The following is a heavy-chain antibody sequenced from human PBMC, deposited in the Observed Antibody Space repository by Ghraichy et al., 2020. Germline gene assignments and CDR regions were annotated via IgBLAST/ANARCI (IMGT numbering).Heavy chain of an antibody. D-gene: IGHD2-2*01. CDR2: IYYSGST. J-gene: IGHJ6*02. V-gene: IGHV4-30-4*01. Sequence: SLNISCTVSGGSISSGDYYWSWIRQPPGKGLEWIGYIYYSGSTYYNPSLKSRVTISVDTSKNQFSLKLSSVTAADTAVYYCAREVVPAAMRPDYYYYGMDVWGQGTTVTVSS. CDR1: GGSISSGDYY. CDR3: AREVVPAAMRPDYYYYGMDV.